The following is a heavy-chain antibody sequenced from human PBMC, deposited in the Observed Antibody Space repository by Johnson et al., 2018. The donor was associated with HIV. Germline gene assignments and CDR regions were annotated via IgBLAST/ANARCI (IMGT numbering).Heavy chain of an antibody. CDR3: PSSFYQQLRAFDI. Sequence: VQLVESGGGVVRPGGSLRLSCAASGSNFDDYGMSWVRQVPGKGLEWVSGINWNGGRTGYTDSVKGRFTISRDNSKNTLYLQMNSLRAEDTAVYYCPSSFYQQLRAFDIWGQGTMVTVSS. J-gene: IGHJ3*02. CDR2: INWNGGRT. V-gene: IGHV3-20*04. D-gene: IGHD6-13*01. CDR1: GSNFDDYG.